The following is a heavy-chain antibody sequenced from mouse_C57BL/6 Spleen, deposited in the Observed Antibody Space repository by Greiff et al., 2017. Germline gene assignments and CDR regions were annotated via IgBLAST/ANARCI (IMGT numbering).Heavy chain of an antibody. Sequence: VQLQQPGAELVKPGASVKLSCKASGYTFTSYWMHWVKQRPGRGLEWSGRIDPNSGGTKYNEKFKSKATLTVDKPSSTAYMQLSSLTSEDSAVYYCARDYYGSSYWYFDVWGTGTTVTVSS. D-gene: IGHD1-1*01. CDR1: GYTFTSYW. V-gene: IGHV1-72*01. CDR2: IDPNSGGT. J-gene: IGHJ1*03. CDR3: ARDYYGSSYWYFDV.